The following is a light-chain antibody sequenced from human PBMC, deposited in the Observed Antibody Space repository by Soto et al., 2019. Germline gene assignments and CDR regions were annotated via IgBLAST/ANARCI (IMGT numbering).Light chain of an antibody. CDR1: QSVYTY. V-gene: IGKV3-11*01. CDR3: QKRRNWPVT. CDR2: DVS. Sequence: EIVLTQSPVTLSLSPGERATLSCRASQSVYTYLAWYQQKPGQAPRLLIYDVSNRATGIPARFSGSGSGTDFTLTISILEPDDCAVYYCQKRRNWPVTFGGGTKVEIK. J-gene: IGKJ4*01.